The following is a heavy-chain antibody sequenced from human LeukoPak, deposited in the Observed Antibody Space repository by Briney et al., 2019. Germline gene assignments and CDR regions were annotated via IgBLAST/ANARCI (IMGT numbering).Heavy chain of an antibody. V-gene: IGHV3-23*01. CDR1: GFTFSTYS. CDR2: ISSGGST. Sequence: PGGSLRLSCAASGFTFSTYSMNWVRQAPGKGLEWVSCISSGGSTYYADSVKGRFTISRDNSKNTLYLQMNSLRAEDTAVYYCAKDTGSSGWFDYWGQGTLVTVSS. J-gene: IGHJ4*02. D-gene: IGHD6-19*01. CDR3: AKDTGSSGWFDY.